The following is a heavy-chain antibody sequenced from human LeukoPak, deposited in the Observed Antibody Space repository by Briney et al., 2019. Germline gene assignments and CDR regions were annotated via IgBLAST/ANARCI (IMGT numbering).Heavy chain of an antibody. D-gene: IGHD2-21*01. CDR1: GYTFTSYA. V-gene: IGHV1-3*01. J-gene: IGHJ5*02. Sequence: ASVKVSCKASGYTFTSYAMHWVRQAPGQRLEWMGWINAGNGNTKYSQKFQGRVTITRDTSASTAYMELSSLRSEDTAVYYCAREDSGAAPFDPWGQGTLVTVSS. CDR3: AREDSGAAPFDP. CDR2: INAGNGNT.